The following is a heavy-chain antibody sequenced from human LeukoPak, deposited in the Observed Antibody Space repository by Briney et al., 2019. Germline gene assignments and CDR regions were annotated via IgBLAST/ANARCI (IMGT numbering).Heavy chain of an antibody. V-gene: IGHV4-39*06. CDR3: ADTGGPGGNY. CDR1: GGSISSSSYY. CDR2: IYYSGST. D-gene: IGHD1-1*01. Sequence: PSETLSLTCTVSGGSISSSSYYWGWIRQPPGKGLEWIGSIYYSGSTYYNPSLKSRVTISVDTSKNQFPLKLSSVTAADTAVYYCADTGGPGGNYWGQGTLVTVSS. J-gene: IGHJ4*02.